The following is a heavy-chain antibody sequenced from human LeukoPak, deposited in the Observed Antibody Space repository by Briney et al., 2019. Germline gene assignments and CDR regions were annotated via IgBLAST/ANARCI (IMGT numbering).Heavy chain of an antibody. D-gene: IGHD2-2*01. V-gene: IGHV1-3*01. CDR3: ARSILVVPVASHYNYGVDV. CDR2: INAGNGNT. Sequence: ASVKVSCKASGYTFAKYAIHWVRQAPGQRLEWMGWINAGNGNTRYSQKFQGGVTITRGTSASTAYMELSSLRSEDTAVYYCARSILVVPVASHYNYGVDVWGQGTTVTVSS. CDR1: GYTFAKYA. J-gene: IGHJ6*02.